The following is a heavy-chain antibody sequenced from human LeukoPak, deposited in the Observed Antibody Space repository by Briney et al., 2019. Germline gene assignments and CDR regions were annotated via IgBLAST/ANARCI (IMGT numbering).Heavy chain of an antibody. J-gene: IGHJ6*02. CDR3: GRGTLPRGV. Sequence: SETLSLTCNVSGGSISDYYWSWIRQPPGKGLEDIGHIYYSGNTNYNPSLMSRVTISVDTSKNQFSLKLSSVTAADTGVYYCGRGTLPRGVWGQGTTVTVSS. D-gene: IGHD3/OR15-3a*01. CDR1: GGSISDYY. V-gene: IGHV4-59*01. CDR2: IYYSGNT.